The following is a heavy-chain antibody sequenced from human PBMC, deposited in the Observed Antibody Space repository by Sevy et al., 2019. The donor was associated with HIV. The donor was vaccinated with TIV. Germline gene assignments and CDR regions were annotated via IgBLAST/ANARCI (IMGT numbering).Heavy chain of an antibody. CDR1: GFTFREAW. Sequence: GGSLRLSCAASGFTFREAWMSWVRQAPGKGLEWVGRIKSKTDAATRDFAAPLRGRFSLSRDDSANTVSLVMNNLKPEDTGVYYCAAGTGSSDFDYWGQGTLVTVSS. CDR3: AAGTGSSDFDY. J-gene: IGHJ4*02. D-gene: IGHD6-19*01. V-gene: IGHV3-15*01. CDR2: IKSKTDAATR.